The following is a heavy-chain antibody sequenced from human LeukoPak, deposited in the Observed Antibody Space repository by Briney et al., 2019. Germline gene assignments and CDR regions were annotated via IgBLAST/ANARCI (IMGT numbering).Heavy chain of an antibody. CDR1: GFTLGDYA. J-gene: IGHJ6*02. CDR2: IRSKAYGGTT. V-gene: IGHV3-49*04. D-gene: IGHD3-3*01. CDR3: TRDLGFQLGVHYYYGMDV. Sequence: GGSLRLSCTASGFTLGDYAMSWVRQAPGKGLEGVGFIRSKAYGGTTEYAASVKGRFTISRDDSKSIAYLQMNSLKTEDTAVYYCTRDLGFQLGVHYYYGMDVWGQGTTVTVSS.